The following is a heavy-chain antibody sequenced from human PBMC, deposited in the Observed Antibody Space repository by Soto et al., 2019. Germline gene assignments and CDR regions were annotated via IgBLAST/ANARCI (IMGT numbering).Heavy chain of an antibody. CDR1: GFTFSTYW. V-gene: IGHV3-74*01. J-gene: IGHJ4*02. D-gene: IGHD3-16*01. Sequence: PGGSLRLSCAASGFTFSTYWMHWVRQAPGEGLVWVSRIKTDGSVTTYADSVKGRFTISRDNAKNTLYLQMNTLRAEDTAVYYCARDLGGSHDYWGRGTLVTVSS. CDR3: ARDLGGSHDY. CDR2: IKTDGSVT.